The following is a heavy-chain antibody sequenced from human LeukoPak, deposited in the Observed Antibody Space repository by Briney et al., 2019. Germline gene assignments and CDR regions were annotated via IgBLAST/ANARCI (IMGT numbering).Heavy chain of an antibody. V-gene: IGHV4-39*02. CDR2: IYYSGST. CDR1: GGSISSSSYC. CDR3: ARDTYYDILTGDFDY. D-gene: IGHD3-9*01. J-gene: IGHJ4*02. Sequence: SETLSLTCTVSGGSISSSSYCWGWLRQPPGKGLEWIGSIYYSGSTYYNPSLKSRVTISVDTSKNQFSLKLSSVTAADTAVYYCARDTYYDILTGDFDYWGQGTLVTVSS.